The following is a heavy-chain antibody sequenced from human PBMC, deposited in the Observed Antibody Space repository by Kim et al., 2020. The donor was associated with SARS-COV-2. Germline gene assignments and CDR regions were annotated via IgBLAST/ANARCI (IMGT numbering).Heavy chain of an antibody. V-gene: IGHV1-69*13. CDR3: ASVWGVPAAVEGWFDP. J-gene: IGHJ5*02. CDR1: GGTFSSYA. CDR2: IIPIFGTA. Sequence: SVKVSCKASGGTFSSYAISWVRQAPGQGLEWMGGIIPIFGTANYAQKFQGRVTITADESTSTAYMELSSLRSEDTAVYYCASVWGVPAAVEGWFDPWGQGTLVTVSS. D-gene: IGHD2-2*01.